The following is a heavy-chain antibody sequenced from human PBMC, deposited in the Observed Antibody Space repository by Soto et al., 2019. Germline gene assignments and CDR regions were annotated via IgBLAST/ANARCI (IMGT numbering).Heavy chain of an antibody. Sequence: QVQLVQSGAEVKEPGASVKVSCKASGYTFTDYRIHWVRQAPGQGLEWMGMINPSGGSTTYAQKFKGRVTMTRDTSTSTVYMELSSLRSEDTAVYYCARERGAWGQGTLVTVSS. CDR1: GYTFTDYR. V-gene: IGHV1-46*01. CDR3: ARERGA. J-gene: IGHJ4*02. CDR2: INPSGGST. D-gene: IGHD1-26*01.